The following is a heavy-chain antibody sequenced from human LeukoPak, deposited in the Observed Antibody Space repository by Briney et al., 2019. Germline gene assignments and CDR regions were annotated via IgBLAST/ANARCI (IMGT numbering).Heavy chain of an antibody. D-gene: IGHD2-21*02. CDR1: GFTFSSYA. CDR3: ARDTRGDWYYFDY. J-gene: IGHJ4*02. Sequence: PGRSLRPSCAASGFTFSSYAMHWVRQAPGKGLEWVAVISYDGSNKYYADSVKGRFTISRDNSKNTLYLQMNSLRAEDTAVYYCARDTRGDWYYFDYWGQGTLVTVSS. CDR2: ISYDGSNK. V-gene: IGHV3-30*04.